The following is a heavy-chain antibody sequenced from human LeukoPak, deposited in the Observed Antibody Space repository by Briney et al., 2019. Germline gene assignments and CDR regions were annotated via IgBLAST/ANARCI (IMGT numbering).Heavy chain of an antibody. J-gene: IGHJ6*02. D-gene: IGHD2-8*01. Sequence: ASVKVSCRASGYTFTSYGINWVRQATGQGLEWMGWMNPNSGNTGYAQKFQGRVTMTRSTSISTAYMELSSLRSEDTAVYYCARDLNGYYYYGMDVWGQGTTVTVSS. CDR1: GYTFTSYG. CDR2: MNPNSGNT. CDR3: ARDLNGYYYYGMDV. V-gene: IGHV1-8*02.